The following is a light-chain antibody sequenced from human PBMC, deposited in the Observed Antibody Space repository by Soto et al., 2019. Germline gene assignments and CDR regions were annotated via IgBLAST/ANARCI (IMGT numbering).Light chain of an antibody. Sequence: DIQLTHSPSFLSASVGDRVTITCRASQDSGTSLAWYQQKPGKAPKVLIHGAFTLQNGVPSRFSGSGSGTEFTLTINSLQAEDFATYYCQQLKSYPITFGQGTRL. CDR2: GAF. CDR3: QQLKSYPIT. J-gene: IGKJ5*01. V-gene: IGKV1-9*01. CDR1: QDSGTS.